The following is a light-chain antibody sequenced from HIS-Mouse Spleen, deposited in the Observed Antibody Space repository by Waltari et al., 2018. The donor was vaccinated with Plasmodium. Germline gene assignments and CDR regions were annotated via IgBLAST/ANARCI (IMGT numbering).Light chain of an antibody. CDR3: QQYGSYPYT. CDR1: QCCSSSH. Sequence: VLNPSPAARSLCPGGHAPLPCRATQCCSSSHLAWYQQKPGQAPRLLIYVASSRDSGIPDRFSGSGSGTDFTLTISRLEPEDFAVYYCQQYGSYPYTFGQGTKLEIK. CDR2: VAS. J-gene: IGKJ2*01. V-gene: IGKV3-20*01.